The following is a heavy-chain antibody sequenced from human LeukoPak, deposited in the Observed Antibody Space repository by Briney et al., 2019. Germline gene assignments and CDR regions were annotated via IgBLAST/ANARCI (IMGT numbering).Heavy chain of an antibody. V-gene: IGHV1-18*01. CDR3: ARVARGSSPYYFDY. CDR2: ISAYNGNT. Sequence: ASVKVCCKASGYTFTSYGISWVRQAPGQGLEWMGWISAYNGNTNYAQKLQGRVTMTTDTSTSTAYMELRSLRSDDTAVYYCARVARGSSPYYFDYWGQGTLVTVSS. CDR1: GYTFTSYG. J-gene: IGHJ4*02. D-gene: IGHD2-2*01.